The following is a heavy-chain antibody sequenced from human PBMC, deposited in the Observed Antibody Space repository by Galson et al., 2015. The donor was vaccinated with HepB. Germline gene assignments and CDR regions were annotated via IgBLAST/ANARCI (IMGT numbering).Heavy chain of an antibody. CDR3: ATGFKLAGAA. Sequence: SLRLSCAASGFTFSNYWMHWVRQAPGKGLVWVSRIKSNGETADYADSVKGRFTISRDDSKSTLYLQMNGLRAEDTAIYYCATGFKLAGAAWGQGTLVTASS. D-gene: IGHD6-19*01. V-gene: IGHV3-74*01. CDR2: IKSNGETA. J-gene: IGHJ5*02. CDR1: GFTFSNYW.